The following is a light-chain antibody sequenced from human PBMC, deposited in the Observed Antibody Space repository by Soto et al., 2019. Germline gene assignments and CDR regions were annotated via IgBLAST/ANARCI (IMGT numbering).Light chain of an antibody. CDR2: GAS. V-gene: IGKV1-39*01. J-gene: IGKJ1*01. Sequence: DIQMTKSTSSLSASVGDRVTITCRASQSISTSLVWYQQKPNEAPKLLIYGASSLQSGVSSSFRGSGSGTDFTLTITSLQPEDFATYYCQQSYSIPRTFGQGANVDI. CDR1: QSISTS. CDR3: QQSYSIPRT.